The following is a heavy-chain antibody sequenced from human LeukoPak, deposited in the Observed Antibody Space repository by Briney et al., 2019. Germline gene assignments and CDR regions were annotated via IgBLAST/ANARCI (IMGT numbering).Heavy chain of an antibody. CDR2: IYTSGST. D-gene: IGHD3-16*01. CDR3: ARAGGPTSSDAFDI. Sequence: SETLSLTCTVSGGSISSGSYYWSWSRQPAGKGLEWIGRIYTSGSTNYNPSLKSRVTISVDTSKNQFSLKLSSVTAADTAVYYCARAGGPTSSDAFDIWGQGTMVTVSS. CDR1: GGSISSGSYY. J-gene: IGHJ3*02. V-gene: IGHV4-61*02.